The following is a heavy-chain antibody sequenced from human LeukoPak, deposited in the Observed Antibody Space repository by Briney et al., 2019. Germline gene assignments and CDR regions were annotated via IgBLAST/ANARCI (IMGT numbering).Heavy chain of an antibody. D-gene: IGHD6-6*01. V-gene: IGHV3-20*04. J-gene: IGHJ6*03. CDR3: ARDQIAARGYYYHMDV. CDR2: INWNGSST. Sequence: GGSLRLSCAASGFTFDDYGMSWVRHAPGKGLEWVSGINWNGSSTGYADSVKGRFTISRDNAKNSLYLQMNSLRAEDTALYYCARDQIAARGYYYHMDVWGKGTTVTVSS. CDR1: GFTFDDYG.